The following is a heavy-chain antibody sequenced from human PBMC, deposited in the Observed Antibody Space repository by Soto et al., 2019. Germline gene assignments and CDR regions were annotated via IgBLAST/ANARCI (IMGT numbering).Heavy chain of an antibody. CDR3: ASYYDSSGFNWFDP. CDR2: IYYSGST. CDR1: GGSISSGDYY. V-gene: IGHV4-30-4*01. D-gene: IGHD3-22*01. J-gene: IGHJ5*02. Sequence: PSETLSLTCTVSGGSISSGDYYWSWIRQPPGKGLEWIGYIYYSGSTYYNPSLKSRVTISVDTSKNQFSLKLSSVTAADTAVYYCASYYDSSGFNWFDPWGQGTLVPVSS.